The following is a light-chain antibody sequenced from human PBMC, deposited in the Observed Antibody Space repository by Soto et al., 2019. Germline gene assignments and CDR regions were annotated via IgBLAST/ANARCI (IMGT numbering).Light chain of an antibody. CDR2: GAS. CDR1: QSVSSN. V-gene: IGKV3-15*01. Sequence: EIVMTQSPAPLPVSPGERATLSFQASQSVSSNLAWYQQKPGQAPRFLIYGASTRATGIPARFSGSGSGTEFTLTISSLQSEDFAVYYCQQYDNWPLTFGGGTKVDI. CDR3: QQYDNWPLT. J-gene: IGKJ4*01.